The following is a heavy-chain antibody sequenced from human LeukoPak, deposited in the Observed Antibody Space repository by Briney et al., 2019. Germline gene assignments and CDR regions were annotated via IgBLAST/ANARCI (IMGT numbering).Heavy chain of an antibody. Sequence: GRSLRLSCAASGFTFDDYAMHWVRQAPGKGLEWVSGISWNSDSIDYADSVKGRFTISRDNAKNSLYLQMNSLRAEDMALYYCAKGGGGWLIYYYYMDVWGKGTTVTVSS. CDR2: ISWNSDSI. CDR1: GFTFDDYA. D-gene: IGHD3-16*01. V-gene: IGHV3-9*03. J-gene: IGHJ6*03. CDR3: AKGGGGWLIYYYYMDV.